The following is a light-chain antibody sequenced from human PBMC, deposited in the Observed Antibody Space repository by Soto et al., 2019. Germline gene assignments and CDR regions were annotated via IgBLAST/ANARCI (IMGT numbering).Light chain of an antibody. Sequence: DIQLTQSPSFLSASVGDRVTITCRASQDISSSLAWYQQKPGKAPKLLIYDASTLQTGVPSRFRGSGSGTEFPLTIRSLQPEDFATYSCQQLASYPIGTFGGGTKVEIK. V-gene: IGKV1-9*01. CDR2: DAS. J-gene: IGKJ4*01. CDR3: QQLASYPIGT. CDR1: QDISSS.